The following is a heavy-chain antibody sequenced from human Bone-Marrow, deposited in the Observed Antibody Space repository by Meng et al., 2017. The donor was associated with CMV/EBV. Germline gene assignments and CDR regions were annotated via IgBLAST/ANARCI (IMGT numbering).Heavy chain of an antibody. V-gene: IGHV3-20*04. J-gene: IGHJ4*02. CDR3: ARGFPSYDY. Sequence: GGSLRLSCAASGFIFSNYALYWVRQAPGKGLEWVSGINSNSGSTAYADSVKGRFTISRDNAKNSLYLQMNSLRAEDTAFYYCARGFPSYDYWGQGTLVTVSS. D-gene: IGHD1-26*01. CDR1: GFIFSNYA. CDR2: INSNSGST.